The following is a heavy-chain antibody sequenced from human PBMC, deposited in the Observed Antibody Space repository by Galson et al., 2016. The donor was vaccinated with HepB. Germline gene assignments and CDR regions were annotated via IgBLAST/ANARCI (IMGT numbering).Heavy chain of an antibody. J-gene: IGHJ3*01. V-gene: IGHV3-7*01. CDR1: GFNFSIYA. Sequence: SLRLSCADSGFNFSIYAMHWVRQAPGKGLEWVANINQDGTEDYYVDSVKGRFTISRDNAKKSLFLQMDSLRPEDTAVYYCARDRRGGSPRDAFDVWGQGTLVIASP. CDR2: INQDGTED. CDR3: ARDRRGGSPRDAFDV. D-gene: IGHD6-25*01.